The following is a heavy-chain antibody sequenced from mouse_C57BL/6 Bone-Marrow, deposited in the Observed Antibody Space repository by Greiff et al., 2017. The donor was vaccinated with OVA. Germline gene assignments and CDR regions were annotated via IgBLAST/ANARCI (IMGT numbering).Heavy chain of an antibody. D-gene: IGHD1-1*01. CDR3: ARRRDYYGSSYGFDV. Sequence: VQLQQSDAELVKPGASVKISCKVSGYTFTDHTIHWMKQRPEQGLEWIGYIYPRDGSTKYNEKFKGKATLTADKSSSTAYMQLNSLTSEDSAVYFCARRRDYYGSSYGFDVWGTGTTVTVSS. J-gene: IGHJ1*03. CDR1: GYTFTDHT. V-gene: IGHV1-78*01. CDR2: IYPRDGST.